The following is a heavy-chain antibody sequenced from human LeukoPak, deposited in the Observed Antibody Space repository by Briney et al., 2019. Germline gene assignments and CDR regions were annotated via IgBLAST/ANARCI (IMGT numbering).Heavy chain of an antibody. V-gene: IGHV3-64*01. Sequence: QPGGSLRLSCAASGFTFSSYTMHWVRQAPGKGLEYVSTISNNGGSTYYANSLKGRFTISRDNSKNTLYLQMGSLRAEDMAVYYRASAYNVAAALNYWGQGTLVTVSS. D-gene: IGHD6-13*01. J-gene: IGHJ4*02. CDR3: ASAYNVAAALNY. CDR2: ISNNGGST. CDR1: GFTFSSYT.